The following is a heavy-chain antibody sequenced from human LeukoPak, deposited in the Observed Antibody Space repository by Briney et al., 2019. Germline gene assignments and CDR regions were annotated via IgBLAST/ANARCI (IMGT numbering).Heavy chain of an antibody. J-gene: IGHJ3*02. D-gene: IGHD3-3*01. Sequence: ASVEVSCKASGYTFTSYYMHWVRQAPGQGFEGMGIINPSGGSTSYAQKFQGRVTMTRDMSTSTVYMELSSLRSEDTAVYYCVRDPGVLSGDAFDIWGQGTMVTVSS. CDR3: VRDPGVLSGDAFDI. CDR2: INPSGGST. CDR1: GYTFTSYY. V-gene: IGHV1-46*01.